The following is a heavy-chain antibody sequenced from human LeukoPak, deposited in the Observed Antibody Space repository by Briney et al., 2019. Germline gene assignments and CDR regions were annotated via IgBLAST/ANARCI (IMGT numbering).Heavy chain of an antibody. V-gene: IGHV3-11*04. Sequence: PGGSLRLSCAASGYTFSDYYMSWIRQAPGKGLEWVSYISSSGSTINYADSVNGRFTISRDNGKNSLFLQMISLRAEDTAVYYCASRVARSWFDSWGQGTLVTVSS. CDR1: GYTFSDYY. J-gene: IGHJ5*01. D-gene: IGHD5-12*01. CDR2: ISSSGSTI. CDR3: ASRVARSWFDS.